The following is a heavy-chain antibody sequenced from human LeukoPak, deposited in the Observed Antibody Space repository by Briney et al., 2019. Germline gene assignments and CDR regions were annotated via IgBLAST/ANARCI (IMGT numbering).Heavy chain of an antibody. V-gene: IGHV1-2*04. D-gene: IGHD4-17*01. Sequence: ASVKVSCKASEYTFTGYYMHWVRQAPGQGLEWMGWINPNSGGTNYAQKFQGWVTMTRDTSISTAYMELSRLRSDDTAVYYCARDRMTTVTTVSYYGMDVWGQGTTVTVSS. CDR2: INPNSGGT. CDR1: EYTFTGYY. J-gene: IGHJ6*02. CDR3: ARDRMTTVTTVSYYGMDV.